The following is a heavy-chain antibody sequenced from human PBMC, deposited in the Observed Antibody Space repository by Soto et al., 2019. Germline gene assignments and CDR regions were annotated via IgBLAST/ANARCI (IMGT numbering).Heavy chain of an antibody. CDR2: IYYSGST. CDR1: GGSISSNY. CDR3: ARRPIVGADGFDP. J-gene: IGHJ5*02. D-gene: IGHD1-26*01. V-gene: IGHV4-59*08. Sequence: SETLSLTCTVSGGSISSNYWSWIRQPPGKRLEWIGSIYYSGSTNYNPPLKSRVTISVDTSKSQFSLNLNSVTAADTAVYYCARRPIVGADGFDPWGQGTLVTVSS.